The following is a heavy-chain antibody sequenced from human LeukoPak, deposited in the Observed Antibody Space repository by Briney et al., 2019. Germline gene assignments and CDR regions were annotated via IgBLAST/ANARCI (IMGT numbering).Heavy chain of an antibody. Sequence: GGSLRLSCAASGFTFGSYWVTWVRQAPGKGLEWVANMKHDGIEKYYVDSVKGRFTISRDNGKNSLYLQMNCLRAEDTAVYYCARGDREGYNYPALDFWGQGILVTVSS. CDR2: MKHDGIEK. D-gene: IGHD5-24*01. CDR3: ARGDREGYNYPALDF. CDR1: GFTFGSYW. J-gene: IGHJ4*02. V-gene: IGHV3-7*05.